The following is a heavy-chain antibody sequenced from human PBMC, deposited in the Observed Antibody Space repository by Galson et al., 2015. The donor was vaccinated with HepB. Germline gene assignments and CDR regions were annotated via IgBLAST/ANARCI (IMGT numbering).Heavy chain of an antibody. D-gene: IGHD4-11*01. CDR3: AKGPRGDYINSPPNWSDT. CDR2: ISRTGGNT. J-gene: IGHJ5*02. V-gene: IGHV3-23*01. CDR1: GFTFSDYA. Sequence: LRLSCAASGFTFSDYAMTWVRQAPGKGPEWVSSISRTGGNTFNADSVQGRFTISRDNPTNTLHLQMNSLRVDDTAVYYCAKGPRGDYINSPPNWSDTWGQGTLVTVSS.